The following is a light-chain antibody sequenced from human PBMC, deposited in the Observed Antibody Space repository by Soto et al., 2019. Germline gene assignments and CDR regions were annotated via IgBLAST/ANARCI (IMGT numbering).Light chain of an antibody. CDR3: QSLGTGIQV. Sequence: QPVLTQSPSASGSLGASVKLTCTLSSDYSTYAIAWHQQQSEKGPRFLMKINYDGTHSKGDGFFDRFSGSSSGAERHLTISSLQSEDEADYYCQSLGTGIQVFGGGTKVTVL. V-gene: IGLV4-69*01. J-gene: IGLJ3*02. CDR2: INYDGTH. CDR1: SDYSTYA.